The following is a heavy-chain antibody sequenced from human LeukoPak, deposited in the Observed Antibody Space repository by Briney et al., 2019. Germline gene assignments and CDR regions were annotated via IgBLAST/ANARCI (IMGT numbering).Heavy chain of an antibody. J-gene: IGHJ5*01. CDR3: ARVRARDGSYPWLDS. D-gene: IGHD3-16*02. Sequence: SETLSLTRSVSGDSIGSYYGTWIRQSPGKGLEWIGYIFYSGSTNYSPSLKSRVTISVDTSNNQFSLQLRSVTAADTAIYYCARVRARDGSYPWLDSWGQGTLVTVSS. V-gene: IGHV4-59*01. CDR1: GDSIGSYY. CDR2: IFYSGST.